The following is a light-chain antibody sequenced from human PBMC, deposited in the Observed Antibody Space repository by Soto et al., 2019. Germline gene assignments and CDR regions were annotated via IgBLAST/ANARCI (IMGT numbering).Light chain of an antibody. V-gene: IGLV2-23*01. J-gene: IGLJ1*01. CDR1: ISDVGSSGP. CDR3: CSYVGARTYV. Sequence: QAGLTQPASVSRSPGQSITISCSESISDVGSSGPVSWYQHHPGQVPKLIIYEGSRRPSGVSSRFSGSKTGNTASLTITGLQAEDEANYYCCSYVGARTYVFGTGTKVTVL. CDR2: EGS.